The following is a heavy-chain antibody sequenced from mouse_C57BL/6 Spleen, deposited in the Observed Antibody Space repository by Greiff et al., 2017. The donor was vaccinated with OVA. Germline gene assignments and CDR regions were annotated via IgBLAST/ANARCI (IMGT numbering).Heavy chain of an antibody. CDR1: GYTFTSYW. D-gene: IGHD2-5*01. CDR2: IDPSDSET. CDR3: ARGSNYSAWFAY. V-gene: IGHV1-52*01. Sequence: QVQLQQPGAELVRPGSSVKLSCKASGYTFTSYWMHWVKQRPIQGLEWIGNIDPSDSETHYNQKFKDKATLTVDKSSSTAYMQLSSLTSEDSAVYYCARGSNYSAWFAYWGQGTLVTVSA. J-gene: IGHJ3*01.